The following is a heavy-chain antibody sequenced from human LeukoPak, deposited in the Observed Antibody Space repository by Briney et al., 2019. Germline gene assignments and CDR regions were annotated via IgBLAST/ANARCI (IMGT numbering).Heavy chain of an antibody. CDR3: ARDPHYYDSSGTDYFDY. J-gene: IGHJ4*02. D-gene: IGHD3-22*01. CDR1: GYTFTSYY. CDR2: INPSGGST. V-gene: IGHV1-46*01. Sequence: ASVKVSCEASGYTFTSYYMHWVRQAPGQGLEWMGIINPSGGSTSYAQKFQGRVTMTRDTSTSTVYMELSSLRSEDTAVYYCARDPHYYDSSGTDYFDYWGQGTLVTVSS.